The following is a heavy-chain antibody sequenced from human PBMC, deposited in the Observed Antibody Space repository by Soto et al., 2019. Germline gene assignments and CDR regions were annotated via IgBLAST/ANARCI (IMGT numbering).Heavy chain of an antibody. Sequence: VQLLESGGGLVQPGGSLRLACSASGFTFNHYAMSWVRQAPGKGLEWVSAVSGRGGSTKYADSVKGRFVISRDNSNSMLFLQMDSLRGEDTAVYYCATDSTVTTSLYFYYYGFDVWGQGTTVTVSS. J-gene: IGHJ6*02. CDR2: VSGRGGST. V-gene: IGHV3-23*01. CDR1: GFTFNHYA. D-gene: IGHD4-17*01. CDR3: ATDSTVTTSLYFYYYGFDV.